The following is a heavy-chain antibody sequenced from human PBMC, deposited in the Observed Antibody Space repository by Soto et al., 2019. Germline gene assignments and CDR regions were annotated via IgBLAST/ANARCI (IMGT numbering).Heavy chain of an antibody. CDR2: IIPIFGTA. CDR1: GGTFSSYA. CDR3: AQTNRYCSSTSCYTTLDY. V-gene: IGHV1-69*13. Sequence: SVKVSCKASGGTFSSYAISWVRQAPGQGLEWMGGIIPIFGTANYAQKFQGRVTITADESTSTAYMELSSLRSEDTAVYYCAQTNRYCSSTSCYTTLDYWGQGTLVTVSS. D-gene: IGHD2-2*02. J-gene: IGHJ4*02.